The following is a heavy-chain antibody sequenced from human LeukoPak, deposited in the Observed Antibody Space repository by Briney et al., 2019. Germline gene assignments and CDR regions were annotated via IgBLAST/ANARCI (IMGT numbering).Heavy chain of an antibody. D-gene: IGHD3-16*01. V-gene: IGHV4-59*12. CDR3: ARWGRRYYFDY. CDR1: GGSISSYY. J-gene: IGHJ4*02. CDR2: IYYSGST. Sequence: SETLSLTCTVSGGSISSYYWSWIRQPPGKLLEWIGYIYYSGSTNYNPSLKSRVTISVDTSKNQFSLKLSSVTAADTAVYYCARWGRRYYFDYWGQGTLVTVSS.